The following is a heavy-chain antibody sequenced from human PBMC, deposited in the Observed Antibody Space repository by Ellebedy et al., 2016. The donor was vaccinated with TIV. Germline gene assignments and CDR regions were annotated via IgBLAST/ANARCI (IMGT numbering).Heavy chain of an antibody. CDR1: GYTFTTYG. V-gene: IGHV1-18*01. CDR2: VSGYNGNT. CDR3: AREDIVGPIDY. J-gene: IGHJ4*02. Sequence: ASVKVSCXASGYTFTTYGITWVRQAPGQGLEWMGWVSGYNGNTNYAQKFQDRVTMTTDKSTTTAYLELRSLRSDDTAVYYCAREDIVGPIDYWGQGTLVTVSS. D-gene: IGHD1-26*01.